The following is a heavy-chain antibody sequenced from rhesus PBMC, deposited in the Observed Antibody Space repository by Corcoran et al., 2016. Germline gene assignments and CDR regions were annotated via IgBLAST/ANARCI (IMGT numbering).Heavy chain of an antibody. CDR3: ARAVTIFGHDY. J-gene: IGHJ4*01. D-gene: IGHD3-3*01. CDR2: ISGSGGST. CDR1: GGSIRSNY. V-gene: IGHV4-173*01. Sequence: QLPLQESGPGLVKPSETLSLTCAVSGGSIRSNYWTWIRQPPGTGLEWIGRISGSGGSTDYNPSLKSRVTISTDTSKNQFSLKLSSVTAADTAVYYCARAVTIFGHDYWGQGVLVTVSS.